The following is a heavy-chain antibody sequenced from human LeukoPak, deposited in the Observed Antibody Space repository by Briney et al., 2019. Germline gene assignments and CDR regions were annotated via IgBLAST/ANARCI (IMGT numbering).Heavy chain of an antibody. Sequence: ASVRVSCKTSGYKFKTFGISWVRQAPGQGLEWMGWIRADKGKTDYAQKFQDRVTLTIDTSTSTAYMELRSLTSDDTATYYCARDRSNSDFWGQGTLVTVS. J-gene: IGHJ4*02. CDR1: GYKFKTFG. V-gene: IGHV1-18*01. CDR3: ARDRSNSDF. D-gene: IGHD6-13*01. CDR2: IRADKGKT.